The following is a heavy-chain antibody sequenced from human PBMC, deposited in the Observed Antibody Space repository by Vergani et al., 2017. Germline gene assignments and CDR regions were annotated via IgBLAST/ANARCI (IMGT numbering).Heavy chain of an antibody. V-gene: IGHV4-59*01. J-gene: IGHJ4*02. CDR1: GFTFSSYG. D-gene: IGHD3-10*01. Sequence: VQLVESGGGLVQPGGSLRLSCAASGFTFSSYGMNWVRQAPGKGLEWIGSIHYSENTNYNPSLKTRVTISVDTSKNQFSLTLTSVTAADTAVYYCARSRIYYGAGSPDYWGQGTLVTVSS. CDR3: ARSRIYYGAGSPDY. CDR2: IHYSENT.